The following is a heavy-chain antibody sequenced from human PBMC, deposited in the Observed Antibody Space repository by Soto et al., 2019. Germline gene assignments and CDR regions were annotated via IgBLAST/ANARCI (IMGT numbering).Heavy chain of an antibody. D-gene: IGHD4-4*01. CDR2: IYWDDDK. J-gene: IGHJ4*02. CDR3: AHRRDTVYFDY. V-gene: IGHV2-5*02. Sequence: QITLKESGPTLVKPTQTLTLTCTFSGFSLSTSGVGVGWIRQPPGKALDWLALIYWDDDKRYRPSLKSRLTITKDTSKNQVVLTMTNMDPVDTATYDCAHRRDTVYFDYWGQGTLVTVSS. CDR1: GFSLSTSGVG.